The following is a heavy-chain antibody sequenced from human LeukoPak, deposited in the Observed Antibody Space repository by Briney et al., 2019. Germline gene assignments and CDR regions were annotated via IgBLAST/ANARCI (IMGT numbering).Heavy chain of an antibody. V-gene: IGHV3-30*02. Sequence: SGGSLRLSCAASGFTFTNYGMHWVRQAPGKGLEWVAFIRCDGSNKYYADSVKGRFTISRDNSKNTLYLQMNSLRAEDTAVYYCAKGRLVLDYWGQGTLVTVSS. J-gene: IGHJ4*02. CDR2: IRCDGSNK. D-gene: IGHD6-6*01. CDR3: AKGRLVLDY. CDR1: GFTFTNYG.